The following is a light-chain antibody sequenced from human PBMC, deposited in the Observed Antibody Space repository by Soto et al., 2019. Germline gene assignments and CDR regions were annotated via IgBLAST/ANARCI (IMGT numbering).Light chain of an antibody. CDR1: SSNIGNNY. CDR2: DNN. Sequence: QSVLTQPPSVSAAPGQKVTISCSGSSSNIGNNYVSWYQQLQGTAPKLLIYDNNKRPSGIPDRFSGSKSGTSATLGITGLQTGDEADYYCGSWDSSLSKVFGGGTKLTVL. CDR3: GSWDSSLSKV. J-gene: IGLJ2*01. V-gene: IGLV1-51*01.